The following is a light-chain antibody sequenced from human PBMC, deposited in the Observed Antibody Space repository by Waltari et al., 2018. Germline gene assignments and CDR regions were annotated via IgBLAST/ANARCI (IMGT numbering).Light chain of an antibody. CDR2: RSD. V-gene: IGLV1-44*01. Sequence: QSVLTQPPSASGTPGQRVTISCSGSASNIGGNLVNWYHQRPGKAPKLLIYRSDLRPSGVPDRFSGSKSGTSASLAISGLQSEDEADYFCASWDDSLNGHWVFGGGTKVTVL. CDR1: ASNIGGNL. J-gene: IGLJ3*02. CDR3: ASWDDSLNGHWV.